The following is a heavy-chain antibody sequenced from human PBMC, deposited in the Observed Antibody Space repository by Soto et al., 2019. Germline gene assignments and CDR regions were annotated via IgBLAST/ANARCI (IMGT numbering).Heavy chain of an antibody. D-gene: IGHD6-6*01. J-gene: IGHJ4*02. V-gene: IGHV4-31*03. Sequence: QVQLQESGPGLVKPSQTLSLTCSVSGESISSGGYYWSWIRHHPGKVLEWIGYIYDSESAYYNPSLKRRVNISMDTSKNHFAMRLSSVTAADTAVYYCARASSSSSAADYWGQGILVTVSA. CDR1: GESISSGGYY. CDR3: ARASSSSSAADY. CDR2: IYDSESA.